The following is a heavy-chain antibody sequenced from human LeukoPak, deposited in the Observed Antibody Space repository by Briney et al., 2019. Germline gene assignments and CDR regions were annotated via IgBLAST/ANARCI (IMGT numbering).Heavy chain of an antibody. CDR2: IYHSGGT. D-gene: IGHD3-22*01. V-gene: IGHV4-34*01. CDR1: GVSFSGYY. J-gene: IGHJ1*01. Sequence: KPSETLSLTCAVYGVSFSGYYWSWLRQPPGKGLEWSGEIYHSGGTYYNPSLKSRVTMSVDTSKNQFSLKLSSVTAADTAVYYCARLSLPQYYYDSSGYYGNFQHWGQGTLVTVSS. CDR3: ARLSLPQYYYDSSGYYGNFQH.